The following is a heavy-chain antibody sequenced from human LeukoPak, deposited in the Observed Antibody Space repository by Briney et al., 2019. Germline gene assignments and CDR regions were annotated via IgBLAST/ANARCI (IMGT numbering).Heavy chain of an antibody. Sequence: PGGSLRLSCAASGFTFSSNWMHWVRQAPGKGLVWVSRINEDGSTTNYADSVKGRSTIFRDNSKNTLYLQMNSLRAEDTAVYYCARDAEQQLVSQYYYYGMDVWGQGTTVTVSS. J-gene: IGHJ6*02. V-gene: IGHV3-74*01. CDR2: INEDGSTT. CDR3: ARDAEQQLVSQYYYYGMDV. D-gene: IGHD6-13*01. CDR1: GFTFSSNW.